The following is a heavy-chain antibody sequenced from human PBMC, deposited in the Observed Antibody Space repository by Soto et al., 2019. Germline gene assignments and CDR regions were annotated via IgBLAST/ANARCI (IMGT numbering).Heavy chain of an antibody. D-gene: IGHD2-15*01. Sequence: QTTLKESGPTLVKPTQTLTLTCTFSGFSLSTSGVGVGWIRQPPGKALEWLALIYWDDYKRYSPSLESRLTITRDTSQNQAVLTLPAVDPVDTATYYCAHTLEGSSHWPYWFDPWGQGPLVTVSS. V-gene: IGHV2-5*02. CDR3: AHTLEGSSHWPYWFDP. J-gene: IGHJ5*02. CDR2: IYWDDYK. CDR1: GFSLSTSGVG.